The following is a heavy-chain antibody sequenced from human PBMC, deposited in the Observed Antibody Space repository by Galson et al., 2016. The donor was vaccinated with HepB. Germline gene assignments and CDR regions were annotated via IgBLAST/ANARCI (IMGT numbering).Heavy chain of an antibody. J-gene: IGHJ6*02. CDR1: GYTFTSFG. Sequence: SVKVSCKASGYTFTSFGITWVRQAPGQGLEWMGWISAYNGYTNYAQKLQGRVTMTTHTSTSTVYMELRSLRSDDTAVYYCARGGGGTDFENHYYGMDIWGQGTTVTVSS. V-gene: IGHV1-18*01. CDR3: ARGGGGTDFENHYYGMDI. CDR2: ISAYNGYT. D-gene: IGHD1-26*01.